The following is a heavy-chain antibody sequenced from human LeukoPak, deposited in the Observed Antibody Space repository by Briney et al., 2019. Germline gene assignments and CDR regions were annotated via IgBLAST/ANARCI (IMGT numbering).Heavy chain of an antibody. CDR2: ISGSGGST. Sequence: PGASLRLSCAASRFTFSSYAMSWVRQAPGKGLEWVSAISGSGGSTYYADSVKGRFTISRDNSKNTLYLQMNSLRAEDTAVYYCAKDPGNDYVWGSYWGQGTMVTVSS. J-gene: IGHJ3*01. D-gene: IGHD3-16*01. CDR3: AKDPGNDYVWGSY. CDR1: RFTFSSYA. V-gene: IGHV3-23*01.